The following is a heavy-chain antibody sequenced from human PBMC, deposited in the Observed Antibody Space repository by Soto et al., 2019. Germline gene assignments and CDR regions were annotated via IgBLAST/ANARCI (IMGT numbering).Heavy chain of an antibody. V-gene: IGHV1-18*04. J-gene: IGHJ4*02. CDR3: GGGCSGGSCHPGAIDY. D-gene: IGHD2-15*01. Sequence: QVQLVQSGAEVKKPGASVKVSCKASGYTFTSYGISWVRQAPGQGLEWMGWISAYNGNTNYAQKLQGRVTMTTDTSASTAYMVLRSLRSDETAVYYCGGGCSGGSCHPGAIDYWGQGTLFTVSS. CDR2: ISAYNGNT. CDR1: GYTFTSYG.